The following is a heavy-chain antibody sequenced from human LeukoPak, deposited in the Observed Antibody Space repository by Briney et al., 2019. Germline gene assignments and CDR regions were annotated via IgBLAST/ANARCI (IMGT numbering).Heavy chain of an antibody. J-gene: IGHJ5*02. CDR2: INTKSGRT. Sequence: ASVRVSCKTSGYSFTDYYIHWVRQAPGQGLEWMGWINTKSGRTSSARKFQGRVTMTRDPSITTVHMEMAWLRSEDTAIYFCARADFIDAGPYLIGPWGQGTLVTVSS. V-gene: IGHV1-2*02. CDR3: ARADFIDAGPYLIGP. CDR1: GYSFTDYY. D-gene: IGHD3-3*01.